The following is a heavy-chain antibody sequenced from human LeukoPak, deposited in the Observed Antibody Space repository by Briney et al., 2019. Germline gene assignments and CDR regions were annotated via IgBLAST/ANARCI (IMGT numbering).Heavy chain of an antibody. D-gene: IGHD6-6*01. V-gene: IGHV3-33*01. J-gene: IGHJ3*02. CDR1: GFTFSSYG. CDR2: IWYDGSNK. Sequence: PGRSLRLSCAASGFTFSSYGMHWVRQAPGKGLEWVAVIWYDGSNKYYADSVKGRFTISRDNSKNTLYLQMNSLRAEDTAVYYCASTQLVLWGAFDIWGQGTMVTVSS. CDR3: ASTQLVLWGAFDI.